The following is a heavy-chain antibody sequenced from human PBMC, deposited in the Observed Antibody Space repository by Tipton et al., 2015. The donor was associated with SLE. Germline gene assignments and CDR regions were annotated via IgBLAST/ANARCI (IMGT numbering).Heavy chain of an antibody. CDR3: ANYDILTGYLDY. D-gene: IGHD3-9*01. V-gene: IGHV4-34*01. CDR2: INHSGST. Sequence: LRLSCAVYGGSFSGYYWSWIRQPPGKGLEWIGEINHSGSTNYNPSLKSRVTISVDTSKNQFSLKLSSVTAADTAVYYCANYDILTGYLDYWGQGTLVTVSS. CDR1: GGSFSGYY. J-gene: IGHJ4*02.